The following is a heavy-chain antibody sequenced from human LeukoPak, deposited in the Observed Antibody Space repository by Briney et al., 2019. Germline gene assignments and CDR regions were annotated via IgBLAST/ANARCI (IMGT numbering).Heavy chain of an antibody. V-gene: IGHV3-33*01. Sequence: GRSLRLSCAASGFTSSSYGMHWVRQAPGKGLEWVAVIWYDGSNKYYADSVKGRFTISRDNSKNTLYLQMNSLRAEDTAVYYCARDMGSGSPGPLDYWGQGTLVTVSS. D-gene: IGHD1-26*01. CDR1: GFTSSSYG. CDR3: ARDMGSGSPGPLDY. CDR2: IWYDGSNK. J-gene: IGHJ4*02.